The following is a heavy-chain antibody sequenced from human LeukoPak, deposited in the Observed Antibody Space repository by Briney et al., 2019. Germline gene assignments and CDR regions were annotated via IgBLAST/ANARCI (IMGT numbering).Heavy chain of an antibody. CDR1: GFTFGNYW. D-gene: IGHD2-8*01. V-gene: IGHV3-7*05. CDR3: NGPTY. J-gene: IGHJ4*02. Sequence: GGSLRLSCVASGFTFGNYWMNWVRQAPGKGLEWVANIKNDGGETYYLDSVKGRFTISRDNAKSSLYLQMDSLRAEDTAVYYCNGPTYWGQGTLVTVSS. CDR2: IKNDGGET.